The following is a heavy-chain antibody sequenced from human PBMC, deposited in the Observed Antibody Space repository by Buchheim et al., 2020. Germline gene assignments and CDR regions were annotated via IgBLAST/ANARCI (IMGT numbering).Heavy chain of an antibody. CDR1: GGSISSYY. D-gene: IGHD3-22*01. CDR3: ARDGDYYDSSGYAYFQH. J-gene: IGHJ1*01. CDR2: IYYSGST. Sequence: QVQLQESGPGLVKPSETLSLTCTVSGGSISSYYWSWIRQPPGKGLEWIGYIYYSGSTNYNPSLKSRVTISVDTSKNPFSLKLSSVTAADTAVYYCARDGDYYDSSGYAYFQHWGQGTL. V-gene: IGHV4-59*01.